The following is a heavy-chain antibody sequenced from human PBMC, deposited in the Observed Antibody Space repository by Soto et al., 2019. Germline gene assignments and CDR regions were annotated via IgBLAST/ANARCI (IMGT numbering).Heavy chain of an antibody. CDR3: ARAGGITMIVVALSDTFDI. CDR1: GCSVSSGSYY. CDR2: IYYSGST. J-gene: IGHJ3*02. Sequence: SLTCTVSGCSVSSGSYYWSWIRQPPGKGLEWIGYIYYSGSTNYNPSLKSRVTISVDTSKNQFSLKLSSVTAADTAVYYCARAGGITMIVVALSDTFDIWGQGTMVTVSS. D-gene: IGHD3-22*01. V-gene: IGHV4-61*01.